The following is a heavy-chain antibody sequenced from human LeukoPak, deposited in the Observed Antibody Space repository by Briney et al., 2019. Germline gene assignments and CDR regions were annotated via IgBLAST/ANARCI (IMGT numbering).Heavy chain of an antibody. D-gene: IGHD6-13*01. J-gene: IGHJ4*02. Sequence: SETLSLTCTVSGGSISSYYWSWIRQPPGKGLEWIGFIYYSGSNINYNPSLKSRVTMSVDTSKNQFSLELSSVTAADTAVYYCARYFPGYNISWYSDYWGQGALVTVSS. V-gene: IGHV4-59*08. CDR2: IYYSGSNI. CDR3: ARYFPGYNISWYSDY. CDR1: GGSISSYY.